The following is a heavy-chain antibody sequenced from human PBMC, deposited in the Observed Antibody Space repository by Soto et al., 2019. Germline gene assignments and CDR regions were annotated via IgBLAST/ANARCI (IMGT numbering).Heavy chain of an antibody. CDR3: ARARRSGGDCCSFDY. CDR1: GGTFSSYA. V-gene: IGHV1-69*01. J-gene: IGHJ4*02. CDR2: IITIFGTA. Sequence: QVQLVQSGAEVKKPGSSVKVSCKASGGTFSSYAISWVRQAPGQGLEWMGGIITIFGTANYAQKFQGRVTITADEYTSTAYMELSSLRSEDTAVYYCARARRSGGDCCSFDYWGQGTLVTVSS. D-gene: IGHD2-21*02.